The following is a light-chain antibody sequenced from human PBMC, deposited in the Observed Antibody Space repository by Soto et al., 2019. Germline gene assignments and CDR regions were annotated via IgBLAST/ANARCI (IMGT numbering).Light chain of an antibody. Sequence: QTVVTQPPSASGTPGQRVTISCSGSSSNIGSNTVNWYQQLPGTAPKLLIYSNNQRPSGVPDRFSGSKSGTSASLAISGLQSEDEADYYCAAWDAVVFGGGTKVTVL. CDR2: SNN. V-gene: IGLV1-44*01. J-gene: IGLJ2*01. CDR3: AAWDAVV. CDR1: SSNIGSNT.